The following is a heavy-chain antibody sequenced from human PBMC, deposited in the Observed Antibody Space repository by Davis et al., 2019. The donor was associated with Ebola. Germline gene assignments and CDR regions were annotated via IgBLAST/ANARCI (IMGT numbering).Heavy chain of an antibody. Sequence: GESLKISCAASGYTFTSYAMHWVRQAPGQRLEWIGWLTPGNGNTKYSQKFQGRVTITRDTSASTAYMELSSLRSEDTAVYYCARDSGWYVGYYFDYWGQGTLVTVSS. CDR2: LTPGNGNT. CDR1: GYTFTSYA. J-gene: IGHJ4*02. D-gene: IGHD6-19*01. CDR3: ARDSGWYVGYYFDY. V-gene: IGHV1-3*01.